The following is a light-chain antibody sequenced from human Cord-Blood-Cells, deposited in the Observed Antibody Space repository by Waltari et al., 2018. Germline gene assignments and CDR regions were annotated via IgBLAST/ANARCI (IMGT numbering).Light chain of an antibody. V-gene: IGKV1-8*01. CDR3: QQYYSYPLT. CDR1: QGISSY. CDR2: AAS. J-gene: IGKJ4*01. Sequence: AIRMTQSPSSLSASTGYRVTITCRASQGISSYLAWYQQKPGKAPKLLIYAASTLQSGVPSRFSGSGSGTDFTLTISCLQSEDFATYYCQQYYSYPLTFGGGTKVEI.